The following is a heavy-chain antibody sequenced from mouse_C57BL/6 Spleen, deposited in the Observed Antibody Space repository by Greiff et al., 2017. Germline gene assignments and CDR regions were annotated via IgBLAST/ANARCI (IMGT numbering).Heavy chain of an antibody. CDR1: GYTFTDYN. CDR2: INPNNGGT. Sequence: VQLQQSGPELVKPGASVKIPCKASGYTFTDYNMDWVKQSHGKSLEWIGDINPNNGGTIYNQKFKGKATLTVDKSSSTAYMELRSLTSEDTAVYYCARRDYGNYEFAYWGQGTLVTVSA. V-gene: IGHV1-18*01. J-gene: IGHJ3*01. CDR3: ARRDYGNYEFAY. D-gene: IGHD2-1*01.